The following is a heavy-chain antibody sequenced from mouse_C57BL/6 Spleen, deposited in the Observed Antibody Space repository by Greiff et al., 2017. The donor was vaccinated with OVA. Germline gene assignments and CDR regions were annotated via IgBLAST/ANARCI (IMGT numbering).Heavy chain of an antibody. D-gene: IGHD2-3*01. CDR1: GYAFSSSW. V-gene: IGHV1-82*01. CDR2: IYPGDGDT. Sequence: VQLQQSGPELVKPGASVKISCKASGYAFSSSWMNWVKQRPGKGLEWIGRIYPGDGDTNYNGKFKGKATLTADKSSSTAYMHLSSLTSEDSAVYFCARGAYDGYSYYFDYWGQGTTLTVSS. J-gene: IGHJ2*01. CDR3: ARGAYDGYSYYFDY.